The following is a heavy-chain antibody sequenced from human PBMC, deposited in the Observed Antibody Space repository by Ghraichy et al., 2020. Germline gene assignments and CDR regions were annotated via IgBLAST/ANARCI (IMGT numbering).Heavy chain of an antibody. CDR3: ARLNVVVMRIMTCDY. CDR2: ISAYNGNT. D-gene: IGHD2-21*01. J-gene: IGHJ4*02. Sequence: ASVKVSCKASGYTFTSYGISWVRQAPGQGLEWMGWISAYNGNTNYAQKLQGRVTMTTDTSTSTAYMELRSLRSDDTAVYYCARLNVVVMRIMTCDYWGQGTLVTVSS. CDR1: GYTFTSYG. V-gene: IGHV1-18*01.